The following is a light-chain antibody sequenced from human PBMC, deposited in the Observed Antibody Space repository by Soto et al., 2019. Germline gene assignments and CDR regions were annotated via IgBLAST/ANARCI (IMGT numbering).Light chain of an antibody. CDR3: QKYNSAPWT. Sequence: DIQMTQSPSSLSASVGDRVTITCRASQGIRHYLAWYQQRPGKVPKLLIYAASTLPSGVPSRFSGSGSGTDFTLTISSLQPEDVATYYCQKYNSAPWTFGQGTKVEVK. V-gene: IGKV1-27*01. CDR1: QGIRHY. CDR2: AAS. J-gene: IGKJ1*01.